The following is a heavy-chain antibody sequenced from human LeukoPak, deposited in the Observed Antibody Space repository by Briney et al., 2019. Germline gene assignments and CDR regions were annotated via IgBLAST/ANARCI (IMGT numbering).Heavy chain of an antibody. CDR1: GYTFATSG. CDR3: ARDPLPAASGWFDP. J-gene: IGHJ5*02. V-gene: IGHV1-18*01. CDR2: ISAYNGNT. D-gene: IGHD2-2*01. Sequence: ASVKVSCKTSGYTFATSGISWVRQAPGQGLEWMGWISAYNGNTNYAQKLQGRVTMTRDTSTSTVYMELSSLRSEDTAVYYCARDPLPAASGWFDPWGQGTLVTVSS.